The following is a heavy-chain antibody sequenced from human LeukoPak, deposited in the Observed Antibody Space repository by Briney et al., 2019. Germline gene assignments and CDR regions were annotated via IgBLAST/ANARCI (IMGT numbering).Heavy chain of an antibody. CDR1: GGSISSGSYY. CDR2: IYTSGST. Sequence: KPSETLSLTCTVSGGSISSGSYYWSWIRQPAGKGLEWIGRIYTSGSTNYNPSLKSRVTISVDTSKNQFSLKLSSVTAADTAVYYCARDSVDIVVVPAAIQPYYYYMDVWGKGTTVTVSS. J-gene: IGHJ6*03. V-gene: IGHV4-61*02. D-gene: IGHD2-2*03. CDR3: ARDSVDIVVVPAAIQPYYYYMDV.